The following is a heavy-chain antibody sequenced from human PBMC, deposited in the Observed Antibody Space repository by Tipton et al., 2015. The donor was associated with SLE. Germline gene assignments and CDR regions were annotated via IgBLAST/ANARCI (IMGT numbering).Heavy chain of an antibody. D-gene: IGHD3-10*01. J-gene: IGHJ4*02. CDR2: IYHSGST. CDR1: GYSISSGFY. CDR3: ARERDYYGSGSFVDY. V-gene: IGHV4-38-2*02. Sequence: TLSLTCTVSGYSISSGFYWGWIRQPPGKGLEWTGNIYHSGSTFYNPSLKSRVTISVDTSKNQFSLKLSSVTAADTAMYYCARERDYYGSGSFVDYWGQGTPVTVSS.